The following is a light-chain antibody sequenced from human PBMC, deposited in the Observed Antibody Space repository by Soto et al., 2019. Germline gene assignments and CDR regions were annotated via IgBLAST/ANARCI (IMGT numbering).Light chain of an antibody. V-gene: IGKV3-15*01. CDR2: GAS. J-gene: IGKJ4*01. CDR1: QSVSSRY. CDR3: QQYNNWPPNT. Sequence: EIVLTQSPGTLSLSPGERATLSCRASQSVSSRYLAWYQQKPGQAPRLFIYGASTRATGIPARFSGSGSGTEFTLTISSRQSEDLAVYYYQQYNNWPPNTFGGGTKVEIK.